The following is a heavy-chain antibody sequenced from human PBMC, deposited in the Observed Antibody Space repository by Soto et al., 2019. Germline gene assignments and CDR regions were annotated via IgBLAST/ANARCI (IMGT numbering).Heavy chain of an antibody. CDR3: ARDRGLLDLYLVHSEYFQH. D-gene: IGHD1-26*01. CDR2: ISAYNGNT. V-gene: IGHV1-18*01. Sequence: GASVKVSCKASGYTFTSYGISWVRQAPGQGLEWMGWISAYNGNTNYAQKLQGRVTMTTDTSTSTAYMELRSLRSDDTAVYYCARDRGLLDLYLVHSEYFQHWGQGTLVTVSS. J-gene: IGHJ1*01. CDR1: GYTFTSYG.